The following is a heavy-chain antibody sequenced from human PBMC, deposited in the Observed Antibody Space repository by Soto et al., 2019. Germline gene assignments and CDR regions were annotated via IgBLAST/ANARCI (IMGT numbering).Heavy chain of an antibody. CDR2: IYWDDDK. V-gene: IGHV2-5*02. CDR1: GFSLSTSGVG. CDR3: ARLGSSLDFDY. D-gene: IGHD6-6*01. Sequence: QITLKESGPPLVKPTQTLTLTCTFSGFSLSTSGVGVGWIRQPPGKALEWLALIYWDDDKRYSPSLKSRLTITKDTSKNQVVLTMTNMDPVDTATYYCARLGSSLDFDYWGQGTLVTVSS. J-gene: IGHJ4*02.